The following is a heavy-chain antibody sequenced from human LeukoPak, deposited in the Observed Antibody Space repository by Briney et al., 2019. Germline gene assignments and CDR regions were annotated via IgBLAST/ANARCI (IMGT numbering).Heavy chain of an antibody. D-gene: IGHD2-2*02. CDR2: MNPNSGNT. V-gene: IGHV1-8*01. Sequence: TSVKVSCKASGYTFTSYDINWVRQATGQGLEWMGWMNPNSGNTGYAQKFQGRVTMTRNTSISTAYMELSSLRSEDTAVYYCARHPSSCSSTSCYTLYPEGAFDIWGQGTMVTVSS. CDR1: GYTFTSYD. J-gene: IGHJ3*02. CDR3: ARHPSSCSSTSCYTLYPEGAFDI.